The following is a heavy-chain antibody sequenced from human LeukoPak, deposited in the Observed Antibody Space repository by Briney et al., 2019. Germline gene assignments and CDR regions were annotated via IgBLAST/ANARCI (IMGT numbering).Heavy chain of an antibody. J-gene: IGHJ6*03. CDR2: INHSGST. D-gene: IGHD4-17*01. CDR3: ARNPTTVTTWYYYMDV. V-gene: IGHV4-34*01. CDR1: GGSFSGYY. Sequence: SETLSLTCAVYGGSFSGYYWSWIRQPPGKGLEWIGEINHSGSTNYNPSLKSRVTISVDTSKNQFSLKLSSVTAADTAVYYCARNPTTVTTWYYYMDVWGKGTTVTVSS.